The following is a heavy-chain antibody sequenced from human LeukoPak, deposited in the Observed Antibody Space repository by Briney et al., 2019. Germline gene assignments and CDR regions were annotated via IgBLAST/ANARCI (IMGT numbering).Heavy chain of an antibody. CDR3: ARATQYYDILTGYYT. CDR1: GVSISSYY. Sequence: IPSETLSLTCNVSGVSISSYYWSWIRQPAGKGLEWIGRIHTSGSTNYNPSLKSRVTMSVDTSKNQFSLKLSSVTAADTAVYYCARATQYYDILTGYYTWGQGTLVTVSS. CDR2: IHTSGST. J-gene: IGHJ4*02. V-gene: IGHV4-4*07. D-gene: IGHD3-9*01.